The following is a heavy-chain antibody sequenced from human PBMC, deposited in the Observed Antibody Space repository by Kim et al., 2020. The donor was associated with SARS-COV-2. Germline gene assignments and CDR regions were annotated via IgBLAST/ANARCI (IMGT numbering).Heavy chain of an antibody. D-gene: IGHD3-3*01. CDR2: ISSSSSYT. Sequence: GGSLRLSCAASGFTFSDYYMSWIRQAPGKGLEWVSYISSSSSYTNYADSVKGRFTISRDNAKNSLYLQMNSLRAEDTAVYYCARGADDFWSGYYPNWFDPWGQGTLVTVSS. CDR3: ARGADDFWSGYYPNWFDP. J-gene: IGHJ5*02. V-gene: IGHV3-11*06. CDR1: GFTFSDYY.